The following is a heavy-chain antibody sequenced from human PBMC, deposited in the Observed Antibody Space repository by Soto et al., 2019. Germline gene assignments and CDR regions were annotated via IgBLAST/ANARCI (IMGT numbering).Heavy chain of an antibody. D-gene: IGHD2-15*01. V-gene: IGHV3-23*01. Sequence: EVQLLESGGGLVQPGGSLRLSCAASGFTFSSYAMSWVRQAPGKVLEWVSAISGSGGSTYYADSVKGRFTISRDNSKNTLYLQMNSLRAEDTAVYYCAKDKGYCSGGSCYWNALEIWGQGTMVTVSS. CDR1: GFTFSSYA. CDR2: ISGSGGST. CDR3: AKDKGYCSGGSCYWNALEI. J-gene: IGHJ3*02.